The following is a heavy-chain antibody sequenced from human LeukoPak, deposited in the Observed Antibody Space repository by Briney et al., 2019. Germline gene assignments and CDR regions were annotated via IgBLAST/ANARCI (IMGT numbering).Heavy chain of an antibody. J-gene: IGHJ4*02. CDR1: GFTVSSNY. Sequence: GGSLRLSCAASGFTVSSNYMSWVRQAPGKGLGWVSVIYSGGSTYYADSVKGRFTISRDNSKNTLYLQMNSLRAEDTAVYYCARDSYGGKMRGSYWGQGTLVTVSS. D-gene: IGHD4-23*01. V-gene: IGHV3-53*01. CDR3: ARDSYGGKMRGSY. CDR2: IYSGGST.